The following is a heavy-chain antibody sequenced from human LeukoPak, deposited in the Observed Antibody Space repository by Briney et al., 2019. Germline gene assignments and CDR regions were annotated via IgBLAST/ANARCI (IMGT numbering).Heavy chain of an antibody. CDR2: ITSRSSTI. D-gene: IGHD4-17*01. CDR1: GFTFSDYY. J-gene: IGHJ4*02. CDR3: AREDDYGDLFDY. Sequence: GGSLRLSCAVSGFTFSDYYMSWIRQAPGKGLEGVSYITSRSSTIYYADSVKGRFTISRDNAKNSLYLQMNSLRAEDTAVYYCAREDDYGDLFDYWGQGTLVTVSS. V-gene: IGHV3-11*04.